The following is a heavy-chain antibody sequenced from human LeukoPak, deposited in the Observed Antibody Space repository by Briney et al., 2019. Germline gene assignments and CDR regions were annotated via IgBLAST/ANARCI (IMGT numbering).Heavy chain of an antibody. CDR3: ARLTWGVAGTPMNAFDI. D-gene: IGHD6-19*01. CDR2: IYYSGST. J-gene: IGHJ3*02. Sequence: KSSETLSLTCTVSGGSISSSSYYWGWIRQPPGKGLEWIGSIYYSGSTYYNPSLKSRVTISVDTSKNQFSLKLSSVTAADTAVYYCARLTWGVAGTPMNAFDIWGQGTMVTVSS. CDR1: GGSISSSSYY. V-gene: IGHV4-39*01.